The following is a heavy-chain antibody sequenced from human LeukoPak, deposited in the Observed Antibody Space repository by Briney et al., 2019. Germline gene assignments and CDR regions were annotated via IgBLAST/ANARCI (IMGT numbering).Heavy chain of an antibody. CDR3: AKIAARDTGEGY. V-gene: IGHV1-46*01. D-gene: IGHD6-6*01. J-gene: IGHJ4*02. Sequence: ASVEVSCKASGYTFTSNHIHWVRQAPGQGLEWMGVINPSGDSTSYAPKFQGRVTVTRDTSTSTVYMELSSLRSEDTSIYYCAKIAARDTGEGYWGQGTPVTVSS. CDR1: GYTFTSNH. CDR2: INPSGDST.